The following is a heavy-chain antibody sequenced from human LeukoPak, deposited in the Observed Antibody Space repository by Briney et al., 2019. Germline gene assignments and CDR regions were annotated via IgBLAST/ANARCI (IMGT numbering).Heavy chain of an antibody. V-gene: IGHV3-7*01. J-gene: IGHJ4*02. CDR2: IKQDGSEK. CDR1: GFTFSSYW. Sequence: PGGSLRLSCAASGFTFSSYWMSWVRQAPGKGLEWVANIKQDGSEKYYVDSVKGRFTISRDNAKNSLYLQMNSLRAEDTAVYYCARDWMVRGVIITPFDYWGQGTLVTVSS. CDR3: ARDWMVRGVIITPFDY. D-gene: IGHD3-10*01.